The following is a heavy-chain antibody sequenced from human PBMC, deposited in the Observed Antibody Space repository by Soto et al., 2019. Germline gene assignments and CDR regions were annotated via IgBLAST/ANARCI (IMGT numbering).Heavy chain of an antibody. CDR2: IYYSGST. CDR1: GGSISSGGYY. V-gene: IGHV4-31*03. D-gene: IGHD3-10*01. Sequence: SETLSLTCTVSGGSISSGGYYWSWIRQHPGKGLEWIGSIYYSGSTYYNPSLKSRVTIAVDTSKNQFSLKLSSVTAADTAVYYCARADGSGSYFQANYYYSGMDVWGQGTTVTVSS. CDR3: ARADGSGSYFQANYYYSGMDV. J-gene: IGHJ6*02.